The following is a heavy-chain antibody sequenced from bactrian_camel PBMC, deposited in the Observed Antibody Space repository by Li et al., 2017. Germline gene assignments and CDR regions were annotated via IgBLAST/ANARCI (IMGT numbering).Heavy chain of an antibody. D-gene: IGHD3*01. V-gene: IGHV3-3*01. Sequence: HVQLVESGGGSVQAGGSLRLSCKVSGHSRGSNCVGWYRLPPGRAPAEREGIAAIRRDGGETWYAASVKGRFTISRDSAKHTVHLQMNNLRPEDTAIYTCAAGPLAVAASWFNPTCYEHWGQGTQVTVS. CDR2: IRRDGGET. CDR1: GHSRGSNC. J-gene: IGHJ4*01. CDR3: AAGPLAVAASWFNPTCYEH.